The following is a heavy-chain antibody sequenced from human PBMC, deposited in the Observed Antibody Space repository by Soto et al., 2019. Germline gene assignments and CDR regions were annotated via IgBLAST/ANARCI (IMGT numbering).Heavy chain of an antibody. CDR3: ARDAPRCSGGSCFDF. CDR1: GFTFRSYS. CDR2: INSGSSTI. J-gene: IGHJ4*02. D-gene: IGHD2-15*01. Sequence: EVQLVESGGGLVQPGGSLRLSCAASGFTFRSYSMNWVRQAPGKGLEWVSYINSGSSTIYYADSVKGRFTISRDNAKNSLYLQMNSLRDEDTAVYYCARDAPRCSGGSCFDFWGQGTLVNVSS. V-gene: IGHV3-48*02.